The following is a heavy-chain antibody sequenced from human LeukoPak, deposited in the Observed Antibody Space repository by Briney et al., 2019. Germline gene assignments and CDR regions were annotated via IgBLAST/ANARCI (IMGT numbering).Heavy chain of an antibody. V-gene: IGHV4-59*01. J-gene: IGHJ4*02. Sequence: PSETLSLTCTVSGGSISSYYWSWIRQPPGKGLEWIGYFYYSGSTNYNPSLKSRVTISVDTSKNQFSLKLSSVTAADTAVYYCASGYSSGWYWYNYWGQGTLVTVSS. CDR1: GGSISSYY. CDR3: ASGYSSGWYWYNY. CDR2: FYYSGST. D-gene: IGHD6-19*01.